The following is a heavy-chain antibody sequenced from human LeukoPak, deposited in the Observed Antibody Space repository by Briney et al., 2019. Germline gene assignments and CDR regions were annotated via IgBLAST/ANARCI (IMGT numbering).Heavy chain of an antibody. CDR2: INPGGGTT. J-gene: IGHJ3*02. CDR1: GYTFTNYY. CDR3: ARGGFTTMVRGVIITLGAFDI. D-gene: IGHD3-10*01. V-gene: IGHV1-46*01. Sequence: ASVKVSCKASGYTFTNYYLHWVRQAPGQGFEWMGIINPGGGTTTYAQKFQGRVTMTWDTSTSTVYMELSSLRSEDTAVYYCARGGFTTMVRGVIITLGAFDIWGQGTMVTVSS.